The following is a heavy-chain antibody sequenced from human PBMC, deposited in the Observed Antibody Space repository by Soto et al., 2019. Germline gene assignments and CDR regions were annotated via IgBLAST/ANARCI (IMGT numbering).Heavy chain of an antibody. CDR3: ARDPSLLAVAGFPPSDYYYYYGMDV. Sequence: EVQLVESGGGLVQPGGSLRLSCAASGFTFSSYWMSWARQAPGKGLEGVANIKQDGSEKYYVDSVKGRFTISRDNAKNSLYLQMNSLRAEDTAVYYCARDPSLLAVAGFPPSDYYYYYGMDVWGQGTTVTVSS. D-gene: IGHD6-19*01. CDR1: GFTFSSYW. CDR2: IKQDGSEK. J-gene: IGHJ6*02. V-gene: IGHV3-7*05.